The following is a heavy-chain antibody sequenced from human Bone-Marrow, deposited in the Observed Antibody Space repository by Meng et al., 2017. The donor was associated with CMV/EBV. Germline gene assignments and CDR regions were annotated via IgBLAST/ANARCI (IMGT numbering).Heavy chain of an antibody. CDR2: IYYSGST. V-gene: IGHV4-59*01. Sequence: SETLSLTCTVSGGSISSYYWSWIRQPPGKGLEWIGYIYYSGSTNYNPSLKSRVTISVDTSKNQFSLKLSSVTAADTAVYYCARAGWNYDFWSGYNYYYYGMDVWGQGTTVTV. CDR3: ARAGWNYDFWSGYNYYYYGMDV. D-gene: IGHD3-3*01. CDR1: GGSISSYY. J-gene: IGHJ6*02.